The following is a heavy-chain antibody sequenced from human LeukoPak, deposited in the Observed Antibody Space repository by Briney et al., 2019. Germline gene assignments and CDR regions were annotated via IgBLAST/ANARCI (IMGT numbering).Heavy chain of an antibody. D-gene: IGHD6-13*01. CDR1: GYTFTGYY. CDR2: INPNSGGT. V-gene: IGHV1-2*02. Sequence: ASVKVSCKASGYTFTGYYMHWVRQAPGQGLEWMGWINPNSGGTNYAQKVQGRVTMTRDTSISTAYMELSRLRSDDTAVYYCARELAAAGTRLWGPRWFDPWGQGTLVTVSS. J-gene: IGHJ5*02. CDR3: ARELAAAGTRLWGPRWFDP.